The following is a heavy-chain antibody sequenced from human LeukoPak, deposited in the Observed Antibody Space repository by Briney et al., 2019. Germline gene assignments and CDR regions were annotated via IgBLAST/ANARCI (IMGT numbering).Heavy chain of an antibody. V-gene: IGHV1-18*01. Sequence: ASVKVSCKASGYTFTSYGISWVRQAPGQGLEWMGWISAYNGNTNYAQKLQGRVTMTTDTSTSTAYMELRSLRSDDTAMYYCAREGREGVLWFGPRTYYFDYWGQGTLVTVSS. D-gene: IGHD3-10*01. J-gene: IGHJ4*02. CDR2: ISAYNGNT. CDR1: GYTFTSYG. CDR3: AREGREGVLWFGPRTYYFDY.